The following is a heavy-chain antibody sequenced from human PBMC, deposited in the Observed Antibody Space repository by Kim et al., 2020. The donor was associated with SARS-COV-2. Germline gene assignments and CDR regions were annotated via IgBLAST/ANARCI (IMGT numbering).Heavy chain of an antibody. CDR3: ERVKIAAAGFDAFDM. V-gene: IGHV1-69*01. Sequence: AQKFQGRVTITADESTSTAYMELSSLRFDDTAVYYCERVKIAAAGFDAFDMWGQGTMVTVSS. J-gene: IGHJ3*02. D-gene: IGHD6-13*01.